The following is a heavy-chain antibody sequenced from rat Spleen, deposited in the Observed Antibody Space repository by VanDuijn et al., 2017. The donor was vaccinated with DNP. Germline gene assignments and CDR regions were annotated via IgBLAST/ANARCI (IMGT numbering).Heavy chain of an antibody. CDR1: GNAFITNY. J-gene: IGHJ3*01. D-gene: IGHD4-3*01. V-gene: IGHV1-43*01. CDR3: ARSGGYRIWFAY. CDR2: IHTGSGGP. Sequence: QVQLQQSGAELAKPGSSVKISCKASGNAFITNYFGWIKQTTGQGLDYIGYIHTGSGGPNYNEKFKGKATLTVDKSSSTAFMQLSSLTPDDSAVYYCARSGGYRIWFAYWGQGTLVTVSS.